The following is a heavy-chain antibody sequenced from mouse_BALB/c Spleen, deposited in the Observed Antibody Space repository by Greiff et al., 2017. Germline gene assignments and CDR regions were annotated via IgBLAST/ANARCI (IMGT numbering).Heavy chain of an antibody. D-gene: IGHD1-2*01. CDR3: VRSFAMEY. CDR2: IRSKSNNYAT. V-gene: IGHV10-1*02. CDR1: GFTFNTYA. Sequence: DVQLVESGGGLVQPKGSLKLSCAASGFTFNTYAMNWVRQAPGKGLEWVARIRSKSNNYATYYADSVKDRFTISRDDSQSMLYLQMNNLKTEDTAMYYCVRSFAMEYWGQGTSVTVSS. J-gene: IGHJ4*01.